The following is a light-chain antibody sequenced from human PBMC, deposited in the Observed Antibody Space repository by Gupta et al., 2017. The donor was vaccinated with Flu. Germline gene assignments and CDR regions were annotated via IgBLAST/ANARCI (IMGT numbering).Light chain of an antibody. CDR2: KAS. Sequence: GYGVTITCRVSQSSSIWLSWYQQKPGKAPKLLIYKASSLQYGVPSRFSGSRSGTEFTLTISSLQPDDVATYYCQQYDTYPVTFGQGTKVEIK. CDR3: QQYDTYPVT. J-gene: IGKJ1*01. CDR1: QSSSIW. V-gene: IGKV1-5*03.